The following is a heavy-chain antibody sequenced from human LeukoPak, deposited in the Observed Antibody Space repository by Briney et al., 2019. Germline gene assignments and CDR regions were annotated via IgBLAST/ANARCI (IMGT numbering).Heavy chain of an antibody. CDR3: ARLRDGRWLLEY. D-gene: IGHD5-24*01. J-gene: IGHJ4*02. Sequence: SETLSLTCAVYGGSFSSYYWSWIRQPPGKGLEWIGEINHSGSTNYNPSLKSRVTISEDRSKNQFSLKLSSVTAADTAVYYCARLRDGRWLLEYWGQGTLVTVSS. CDR1: GGSFSSYY. CDR2: INHSGST. V-gene: IGHV4-34*01.